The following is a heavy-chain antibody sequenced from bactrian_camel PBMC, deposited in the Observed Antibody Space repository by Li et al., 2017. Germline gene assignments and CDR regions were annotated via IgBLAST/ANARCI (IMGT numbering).Heavy chain of an antibody. J-gene: IGHJ4*01. D-gene: IGHD3*01. V-gene: IGHV3S53*01. CDR3: AGRTDGNCGVWYLTTQVPFNT. CDR2: IDTDGST. Sequence: HVQLVESGGGSVQAGGSLRLSCTASGYMYRHYCMGWFRQAPGKEREGVAAIDTDGSTEYLHSVKGRFTISKDNAKNTVYLQMNSLKPEDTAMYYCAGRTDGNCGVWYLTTQVPFNTGARGPRSPSP. CDR1: GYMYRHYC.